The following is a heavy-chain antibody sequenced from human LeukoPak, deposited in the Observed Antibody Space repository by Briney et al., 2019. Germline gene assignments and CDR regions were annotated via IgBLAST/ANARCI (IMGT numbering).Heavy chain of an antibody. CDR2: IKQDGSEK. Sequence: GGSLRLSCAAPGFSLSSYWMSWLRQAPGKGLEWVANIKQDGSEKDYVDSVKGRFTISRDNAKKSVYLQMNSLRAEDTAVYYCATHLNWAWDNWGQGTLVTVAS. CDR3: ATHLNWAWDN. J-gene: IGHJ4*02. D-gene: IGHD7-27*01. CDR1: GFSLSSYW. V-gene: IGHV3-7*01.